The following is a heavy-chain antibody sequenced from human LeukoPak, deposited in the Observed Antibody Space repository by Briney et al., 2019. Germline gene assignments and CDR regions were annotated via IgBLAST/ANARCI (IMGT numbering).Heavy chain of an antibody. CDR3: TRGSGRYVMVDW. Sequence: GGSLRLSCTASGFTFADFTVSWFRQSPGQGLEWVGFIRSNVYGGTTEHAASVEARFTISRDDSNSIAYLQMNSLKTEDTAVYYCTRGSGRYVMVDWWDQGTLVTVSS. J-gene: IGHJ4*02. CDR1: GFTFADFT. D-gene: IGHD6-19*01. V-gene: IGHV3-49*03. CDR2: IRSNVYGGTT.